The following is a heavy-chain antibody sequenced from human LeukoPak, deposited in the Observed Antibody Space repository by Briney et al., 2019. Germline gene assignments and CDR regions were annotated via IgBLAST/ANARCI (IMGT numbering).Heavy chain of an antibody. CDR1: VFSFRSYS. CDR3: ARPGLRWELHDAFDI. J-gene: IGHJ3*02. CDR2: KSYDGSNK. Sequence: GGSLTLSCVPSVFSFRSYSLHWVRPAAARGLAWVAVKSYDGSNKYYADSGKGRITIARDNTKNTLYLQMNSLRAEDTAVYYCARPGLRWELHDAFDIWGQRTMVTVAS. D-gene: IGHD1-26*01. V-gene: IGHV3-30-3*01.